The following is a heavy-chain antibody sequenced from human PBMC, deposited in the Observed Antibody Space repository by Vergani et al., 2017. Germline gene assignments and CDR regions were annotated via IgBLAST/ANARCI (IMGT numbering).Heavy chain of an antibody. CDR3: AKDRGGKEKGIAAAGSWFDP. CDR2: ISGSGGST. CDR1: GFTFSSYA. D-gene: IGHD6-13*01. J-gene: IGHJ5*02. V-gene: IGHV3-23*01. Sequence: VQLLESGGGLVQPGGSLRLSCAASGFTFSSYAMSWVRQAPGKGLEWVSGISGSGGSTYYADSVKGRFTISRDNSKNTLELQMNSLRAEDTAVYYGAKDRGGKEKGIAAAGSWFDPWGQGTLVTVSS.